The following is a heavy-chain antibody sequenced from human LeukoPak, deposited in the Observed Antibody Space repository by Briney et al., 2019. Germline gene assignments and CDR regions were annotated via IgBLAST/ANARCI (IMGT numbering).Heavy chain of an antibody. D-gene: IGHD1-26*01. CDR2: IYYSGST. CDR1: GGSISSSSYY. Sequence: SETLSLTSTVSGGSISSSSYYWGWIRQPPGKGLEWIGSIYYSGSTYYNPSLKSRVTISVDTSKNQFSLKLSSVTAADTAVYYCARDHLVGATKGDWFDPWGQGTLVTVSS. J-gene: IGHJ5*02. CDR3: ARDHLVGATKGDWFDP. V-gene: IGHV4-39*07.